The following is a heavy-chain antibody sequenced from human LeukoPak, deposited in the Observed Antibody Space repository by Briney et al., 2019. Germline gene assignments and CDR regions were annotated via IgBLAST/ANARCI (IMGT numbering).Heavy chain of an antibody. J-gene: IGHJ4*02. CDR3: ARVDYGDYRFDY. CDR2: IYYSGST. V-gene: IGHV4-59*12. Sequence: SETLSLTCTVSGGSISSYYWSWIRQPPGKGLEWIGYIYYSGSTNYNPSLKSRVTISVDTSKNQFSLKLSSVTAADTAVYYCARVDYGDYRFDYWGQGTLVTVSS. CDR1: GGSISSYY. D-gene: IGHD4-17*01.